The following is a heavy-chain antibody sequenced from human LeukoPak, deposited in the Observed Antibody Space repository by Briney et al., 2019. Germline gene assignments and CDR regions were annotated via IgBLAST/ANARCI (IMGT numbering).Heavy chain of an antibody. J-gene: IGHJ5*02. CDR2: IIPIFGTA. Sequence: SVKVSCKASGGTFSSYAISWVRQAPGQGLEWMGGIIPIFGTANYAQKFQGRVTVTADKSTSTAYMELSSLRSEDTAVYYCARDPGDYVWGSYRSDWFDPWGQGTLVTVSS. D-gene: IGHD3-16*02. CDR1: GGTFSSYA. V-gene: IGHV1-69*06. CDR3: ARDPGDYVWGSYRSDWFDP.